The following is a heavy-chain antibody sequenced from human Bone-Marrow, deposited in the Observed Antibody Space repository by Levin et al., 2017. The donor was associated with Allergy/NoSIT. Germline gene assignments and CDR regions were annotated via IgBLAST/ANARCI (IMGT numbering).Heavy chain of an antibody. Sequence: KPGGSLRLSCAASGFTFSSFDLNWVRQAPGKGLEWISSINNRNGNTYYADSVKGRFTISRDIGKSSLHLEMKSLRADDTAVYYCAKESDFPYFDAWGQGTLVTVSS. CDR1: GFTFSSFD. J-gene: IGHJ4*02. V-gene: IGHV3-21*06. D-gene: IGHD3-3*01. CDR3: AKESDFPYFDA. CDR2: INNRNGNT.